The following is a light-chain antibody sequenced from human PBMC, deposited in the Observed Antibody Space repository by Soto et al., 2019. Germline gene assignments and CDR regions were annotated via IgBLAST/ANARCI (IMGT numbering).Light chain of an antibody. CDR3: QQYERWPLT. V-gene: IGKV3-15*01. CDR1: QSVDSN. Sequence: EIVMTQSPATLSVSPGKRATLSCRASQSVDSNVAWYQQKPGQGPILLIYGAVTRATGIPVRFSGSGSGTDVPLTISSRQSEDFGVYYCQQYERWPLTFGGGTKVEI. J-gene: IGKJ4*01. CDR2: GAV.